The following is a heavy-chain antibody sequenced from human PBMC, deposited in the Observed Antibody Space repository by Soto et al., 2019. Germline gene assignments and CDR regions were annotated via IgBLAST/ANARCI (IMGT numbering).Heavy chain of an antibody. CDR3: ARYRREAVAGYTLDN. D-gene: IGHD6-13*01. CDR1: GGSISSNY. CDR2: VYNSGST. Sequence: TLALTCTVSGGSISSNYWTWIRQPPGKGLEWIGYVYNSGSTNYNPSLKSRVTISEDTSKSQFSLKVNSMTAADTAVYYCARYRREAVAGYTLDNWGQGILVTVSS. J-gene: IGHJ4*02. V-gene: IGHV4-59*01.